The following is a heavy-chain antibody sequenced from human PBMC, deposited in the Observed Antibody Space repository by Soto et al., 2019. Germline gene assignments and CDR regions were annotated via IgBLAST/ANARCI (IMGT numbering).Heavy chain of an antibody. CDR1: GASITSTTYF. J-gene: IGHJ4*02. CDR3: AKNLPRTGRFDY. Sequence: PSETLSLTCTLSGASITSTTYFWAWIRQPPGRGLEWVGSIYISGKTHYNPSLKNRVTISVDRSKNQFSLQMTSVTAADTAVYYCAKNLPRTGRFDYWGQGTLVTVSS. CDR2: IYISGKT. V-gene: IGHV4-39*01.